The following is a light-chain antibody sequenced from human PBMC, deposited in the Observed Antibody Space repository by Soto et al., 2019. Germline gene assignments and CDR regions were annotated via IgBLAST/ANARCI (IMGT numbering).Light chain of an antibody. CDR3: QQYGSSPPIT. CDR2: GAS. V-gene: IGKV3-20*01. Sequence: ETVMTQSPATLSVSPGERVTLSCRASQSVSSNVAWYQKKAGQAPRLLIYGASSRATGIPDRFSGSGSGTDFTLTISRLEPEDFAVYYCQQYGSSPPITFGQGTRLEIK. CDR1: QSVSSN. J-gene: IGKJ5*01.